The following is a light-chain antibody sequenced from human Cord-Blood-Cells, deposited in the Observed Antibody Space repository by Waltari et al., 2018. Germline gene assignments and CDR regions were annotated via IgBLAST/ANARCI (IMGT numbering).Light chain of an antibody. V-gene: IGLV1-44*01. CDR3: AAWDDSLNGWV. CDR1: SSNIGSNT. J-gene: IGLJ3*02. Sequence: QSVLTQPPSASGTPGQRVTISCSGSSSNIGSNTVNCYQQLPGTAPKLLVYSNKQRRSGAPDRFSGSKSGTSASLAISGLQSEDEADYYCAAWDDSLNGWVFGGGTKLTVL. CDR2: SNK.